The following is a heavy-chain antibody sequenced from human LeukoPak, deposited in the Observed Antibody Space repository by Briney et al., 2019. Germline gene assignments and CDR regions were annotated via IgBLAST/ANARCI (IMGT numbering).Heavy chain of an antibody. D-gene: IGHD3-22*01. Sequence: GGSLRLSCAASGFTFTSYCLNWVRQAPGKGLEWVSSISSSSDYIYYADSPKGRFTISRDNAKNSLYLQMDSLRVEDTAVYYCTRGDFYYYDTDYWGQGTLVTVSS. CDR3: TRGDFYYYDTDY. CDR2: ISSSSDYI. V-gene: IGHV3-21*01. J-gene: IGHJ4*02. CDR1: GFTFTSYC.